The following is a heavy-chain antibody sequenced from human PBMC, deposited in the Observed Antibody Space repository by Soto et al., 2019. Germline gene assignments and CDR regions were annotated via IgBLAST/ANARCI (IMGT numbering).Heavy chain of an antibody. Sequence: QVQLVQSGAEVKNPGASVKVSCKTFGYTFTSYGIGWARQAPGQGLERMGWINTYNGKTNYAQNLQGRVTLTTDTSTSTAYMELRSLRSNDTAIYYCAMVDVYVTPSPQDVWGQGTTVTVSS. D-gene: IGHD3-16*01. J-gene: IGHJ6*02. CDR2: INTYNGKT. CDR1: GYTFTSYG. CDR3: AMVDVYVTPSPQDV. V-gene: IGHV1-18*01.